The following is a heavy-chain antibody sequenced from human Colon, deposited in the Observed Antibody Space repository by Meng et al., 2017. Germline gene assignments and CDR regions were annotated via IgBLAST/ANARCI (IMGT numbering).Heavy chain of an antibody. Sequence: QVQLVQSGAEGRKPGASVKVTCKASGYTFTSYDINWVRQATGRGLEWLGWMNPNNGNTGSAQKFQGRVSMTRDTSIGTAYMELSGLTSEDTAVYYCARTAMLDSWGQGTLVTVSS. V-gene: IGHV1-8*01. CDR1: GYTFTSYD. CDR2: MNPNNGNT. D-gene: IGHD2-2*01. CDR3: ARTAMLDS. J-gene: IGHJ5*01.